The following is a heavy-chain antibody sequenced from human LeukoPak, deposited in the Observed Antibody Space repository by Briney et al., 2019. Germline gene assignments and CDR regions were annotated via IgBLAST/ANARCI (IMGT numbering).Heavy chain of an antibody. CDR1: GGSFSGYY. V-gene: IGHV4-34*01. J-gene: IGHJ1*01. CDR2: INHSGST. CDR3: GRPHWGYYDFGFQH. D-gene: IGHD3-22*01. Sequence: SETLSLTCAVYGGSFSGYYWSWIRQPPGKGLEWIGEINHSGSTNYNPSLKSRVTISVDTSKNQFSLKLRSVTAADTAVYYCGRPHWGYYDFGFQHWGQGTLVTVSS.